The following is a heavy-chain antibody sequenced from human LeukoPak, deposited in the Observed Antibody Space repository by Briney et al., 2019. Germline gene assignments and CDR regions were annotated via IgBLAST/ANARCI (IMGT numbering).Heavy chain of an antibody. CDR1: GFTFDDCA. V-gene: IGHV3-9*01. CDR3: AREGSVCTNGICSYFDF. J-gene: IGHJ4*01. CDR2: ISWNSKFL. D-gene: IGHD2-8*01. Sequence: GGSLRLSCAASGFTFDDCAMHWVRQAPGKGLEWVSSISWNSKFLVYADSVKGRFTISRDNAKNSLYLQMNSLSAEDTAFYFCAREGSVCTNGICSYFDFWGHGTLVSVSS.